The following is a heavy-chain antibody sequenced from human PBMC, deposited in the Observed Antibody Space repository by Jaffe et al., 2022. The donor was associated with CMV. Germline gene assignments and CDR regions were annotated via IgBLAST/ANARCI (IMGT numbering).Heavy chain of an antibody. CDR1: GFSLSNARMG. J-gene: IGHJ4*02. CDR2: IFSNDEK. V-gene: IGHV2-26*01. Sequence: QVTLKESGPVLVKPTETLTLTCTVSGFSLSNARMGVSWIRQPPGKALEWLAHIFSNDEKSYSTSLKSRLTISKDTSKSQVVLTMTNMDPVDTATYYCARIRSDSSGYRIDYWGQGTLVTVSS. D-gene: IGHD3-22*01. CDR3: ARIRSDSSGYRIDY.